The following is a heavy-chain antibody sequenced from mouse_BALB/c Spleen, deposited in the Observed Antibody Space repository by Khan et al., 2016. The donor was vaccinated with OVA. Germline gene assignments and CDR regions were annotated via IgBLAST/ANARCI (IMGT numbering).Heavy chain of an antibody. Sequence: VQLKESGPGLVAPSQSLSITCTVSGFSLTNYDISWIRQPPGKGLEWLGVIWTGGGTNYNSAFMSRLSIRKDNSTSQVFFKMISLQTDDTAIYYGVRRGHYYGSFYWYFDVWGAGTTVTVSS. J-gene: IGHJ1*01. CDR3: VRRGHYYGSFYWYFDV. CDR2: IWTGGGT. V-gene: IGHV2-9-2*01. D-gene: IGHD1-1*01. CDR1: GFSLTNYD.